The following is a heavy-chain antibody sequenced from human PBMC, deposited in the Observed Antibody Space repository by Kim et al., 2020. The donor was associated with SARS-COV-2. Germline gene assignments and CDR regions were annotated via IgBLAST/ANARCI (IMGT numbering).Heavy chain of an antibody. CDR1: GYTFTSYA. V-gene: IGHV1-3*01. J-gene: IGHJ4*02. Sequence: ASVKVSCKASGYTFTSYAMHWVRQAPGQRLEWMGWINAGNGNTKYSQKFQGRVTITRDTSASTAYMELSSLRSEDTAVYYCARDEWFGELHSFFDYWGQGTLVTVSS. CDR3: ARDEWFGELHSFFDY. D-gene: IGHD3-10*01. CDR2: INAGNGNT.